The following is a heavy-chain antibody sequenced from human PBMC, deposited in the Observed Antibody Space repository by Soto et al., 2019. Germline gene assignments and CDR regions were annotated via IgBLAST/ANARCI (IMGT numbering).Heavy chain of an antibody. CDR1: GGSISSSSYY. CDR2: IYYSGST. J-gene: IGHJ4*02. V-gene: IGHV4-39*06. D-gene: IGHD6-19*01. CDR3: ARRGSGWYRDTDY. Sequence: SETLSLTCTVSGGSISSSSYYWGWIRQPPGKGLEWIGSIYYSGSTYYNPSLKSRVTISVDPSKNQCTLKRSSVTAADTAVYYCARRGSGWYRDTDYWGQGTLVTVSS.